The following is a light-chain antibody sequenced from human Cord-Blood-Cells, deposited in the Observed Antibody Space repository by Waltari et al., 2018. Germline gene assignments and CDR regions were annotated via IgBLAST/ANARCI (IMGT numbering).Light chain of an antibody. CDR1: QSISSW. Sequence: DIQMTQSPSTLSASVGDRVTITCRASQSISSWLAWYQQKPGKAPKLLIYKTSSLESGVPSRFSCSGSGTAFTLTISSLQPDDFATYYCQQYNSFPWTFGQGTKVEIK. CDR3: QQYNSFPWT. CDR2: KTS. J-gene: IGKJ1*01. V-gene: IGKV1-5*03.